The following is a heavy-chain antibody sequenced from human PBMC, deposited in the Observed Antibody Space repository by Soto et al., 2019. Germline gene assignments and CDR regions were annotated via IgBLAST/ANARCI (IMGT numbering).Heavy chain of an antibody. J-gene: IGHJ4*02. D-gene: IGHD6-19*01. CDR3: TRSGYSSGWNYFDY. CDR2: IRSKANSYAT. CDR1: GFTFSGSA. V-gene: IGHV3-73*01. Sequence: GGSLRLSCAASGFTFSGSAMHWVRQASGKGLEWVGRIRSKANSYATAYAASVKGRFTISRDDSKNTAYLQMNSLKTEDTAVYYCTRSGYSSGWNYFDYWGQGTLVTVSS.